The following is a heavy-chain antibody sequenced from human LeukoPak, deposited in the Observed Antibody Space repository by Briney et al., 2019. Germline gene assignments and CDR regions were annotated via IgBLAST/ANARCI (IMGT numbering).Heavy chain of an antibody. Sequence: SETLSLTCTVSGGSISTYYWSWIRQPPGKGLEWIGYIYYSGSTSYNPSLKSRITISVDTFKNQFSLKLSSVTAADTAVYYCAREGLSVSGYMEYYFDYWGQGTLVTVSS. CDR1: GGSISTYY. V-gene: IGHV4-59*01. D-gene: IGHD5-12*01. CDR2: IYYSGST. J-gene: IGHJ4*02. CDR3: AREGLSVSGYMEYYFDY.